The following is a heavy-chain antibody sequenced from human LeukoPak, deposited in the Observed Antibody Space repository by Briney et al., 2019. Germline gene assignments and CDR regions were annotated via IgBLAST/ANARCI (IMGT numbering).Heavy chain of an antibody. CDR1: GFTFDDYA. Sequence: GGSLRLSCAASGFTFDDYAMHWVRQAPGKGLEWVSGISWNSGSIGYADSVKGRFTISRDNAKNSLYLQMNSLRAEDTALYYCAKDHNYYGSGSYSDYWGQGTLVTVSS. D-gene: IGHD3-10*01. J-gene: IGHJ4*02. CDR2: ISWNSGSI. V-gene: IGHV3-9*01. CDR3: AKDHNYYGSGSYSDY.